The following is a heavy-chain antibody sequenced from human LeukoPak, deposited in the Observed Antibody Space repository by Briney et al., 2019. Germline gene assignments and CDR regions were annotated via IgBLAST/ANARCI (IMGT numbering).Heavy chain of an antibody. CDR2: IVVGSGNT. D-gene: IGHD5-24*01. Sequence: GTSVKVSCKASGFTFTSSAVQWVRQARGQRLEWIGWIVVGSGNTNYAQKFQERVTITRDMSTSTAYMELSSLRSEDTAVYYCVRDPREMATPPYFDYWGQGTLVTVSS. V-gene: IGHV1-58*01. J-gene: IGHJ4*02. CDR3: VRDPREMATPPYFDY. CDR1: GFTFTSSA.